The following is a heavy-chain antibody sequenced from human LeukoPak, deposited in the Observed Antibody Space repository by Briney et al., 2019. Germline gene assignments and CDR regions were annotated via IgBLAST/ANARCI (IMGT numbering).Heavy chain of an antibody. CDR3: GREAALDY. CDR2: IYSTGST. D-gene: IGHD6-25*01. J-gene: IGHJ4*02. V-gene: IGHV4-59*01. CDR1: GGSITTYY. Sequence: NPSETLSLTCTVSGGSITTYYWSWIRQPPGKGLEWIGYIYSTGSTKYNPSLKSRVTISVDTSKNRFSLNLTSVTAADTAVYYCGREAALDYWGQGTLVTVAS.